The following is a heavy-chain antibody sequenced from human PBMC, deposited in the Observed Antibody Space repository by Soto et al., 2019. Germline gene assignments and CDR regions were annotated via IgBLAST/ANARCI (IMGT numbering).Heavy chain of an antibody. CDR3: ARNARGYCSGGSCYANWFDP. D-gene: IGHD2-15*01. V-gene: IGHV4-59*08. CDR1: GGSISSYY. CDR2: IYYSGST. Sequence: ASETLSLSCTVSGGSISSYYWSWIRQPPGKGLEWIGYIYYSGSTNYNPSLKSRVTISVDTSKNQFSLKLSSVTAADTAVYYCARNARGYCSGGSCYANWFDPWGQGTLVTVSS. J-gene: IGHJ5*02.